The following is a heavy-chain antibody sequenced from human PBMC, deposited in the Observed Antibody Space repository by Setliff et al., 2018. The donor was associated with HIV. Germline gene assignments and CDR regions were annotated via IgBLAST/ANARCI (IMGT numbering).Heavy chain of an antibody. D-gene: IGHD1-26*01. Sequence: PSETLSLTCTVSGGSITSGSDYWSWIRQPAGEGLEWIGHIHVSGTTNYNPSLKSRVTISIDTSKHQFALKMSSVTAADTAVYYCARAIVGAPGDAFDIWGQGTMVT. V-gene: IGHV4-61*09. CDR1: GGSITSGSDY. CDR3: ARAIVGAPGDAFDI. CDR2: IHVSGTT. J-gene: IGHJ3*02.